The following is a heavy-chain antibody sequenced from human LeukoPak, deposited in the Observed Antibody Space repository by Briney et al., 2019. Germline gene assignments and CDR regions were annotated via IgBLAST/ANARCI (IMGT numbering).Heavy chain of an antibody. V-gene: IGHV3-9*01. Sequence: GGSLRLSCAASGFTFDDYAMHWVRQAPGKGLEWVSGISWNSGDIGYADSVKGRFTISRDNAKNSLYLQMNSLRADGTALYYCAKDYGSGELWLGMDVWGQGTTVTVSS. CDR3: AKDYGSGELWLGMDV. J-gene: IGHJ6*02. CDR1: GFTFDDYA. D-gene: IGHD3-16*01. CDR2: ISWNSGDI.